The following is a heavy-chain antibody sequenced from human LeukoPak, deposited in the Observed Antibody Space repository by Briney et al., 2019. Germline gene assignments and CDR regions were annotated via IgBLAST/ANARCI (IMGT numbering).Heavy chain of an antibody. Sequence: GASVKVSCKASGYTFTSYYMHWVRQAPGQGLEWRVIINPSGGSTSYAQKFQGRVTMTRDTSTSTVYMQLSSLRSEDTAVYYCARDKGAAAGTRDQTLFDYWGQGTLVTVSS. J-gene: IGHJ4*02. CDR1: GYTFTSYY. D-gene: IGHD6-13*01. V-gene: IGHV1-46*01. CDR2: INPSGGST. CDR3: ARDKGAAAGTRDQTLFDY.